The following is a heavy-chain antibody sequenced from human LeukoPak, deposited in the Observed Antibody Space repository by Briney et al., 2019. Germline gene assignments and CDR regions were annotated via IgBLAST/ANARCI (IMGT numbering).Heavy chain of an antibody. CDR3: ARDRAAAEFWYFDL. D-gene: IGHD6-13*01. CDR2: IIPIFGTA. J-gene: IGHJ2*01. V-gene: IGHV1-69*13. CDR1: GGTFSSYA. Sequence: ASVKVSCKASGGTFSSYAISWVRQAPGQGLEWMGGIIPIFGTANYAQKFQGRVTITADESTSTAYMELSSLRSEDTAVYYCARDRAAAEFWYFDLWGRGTLVTVSS.